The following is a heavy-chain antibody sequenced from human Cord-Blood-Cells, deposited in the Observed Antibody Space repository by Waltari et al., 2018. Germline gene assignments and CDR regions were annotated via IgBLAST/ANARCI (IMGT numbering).Heavy chain of an antibody. D-gene: IGHD1-26*01. CDR3: ARDSGSYFTSFDY. V-gene: IGHV1-2*02. Sequence: QVQLVQSGAAVKKPGASVKVSCKASGYTFTGYYMHWVRKAPGQGLEWMGWINPNSGGTNYAQKFQGRVTMTRDTSISTAYMELSRLRSDDTAVYYCARDSGSYFTSFDYWGQGTLVTVSS. J-gene: IGHJ4*02. CDR2: INPNSGGT. CDR1: GYTFTGYY.